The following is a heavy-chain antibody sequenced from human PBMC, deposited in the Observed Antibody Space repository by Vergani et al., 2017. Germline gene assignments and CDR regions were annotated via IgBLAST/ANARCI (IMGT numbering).Heavy chain of an antibody. D-gene: IGHD5-18*01. Sequence: QLQLQESGPGLVKPSETLSLTCTVSGGSISSGGYYWSWIRQHPGKGLEWIGYIYYSGSTYYNPSLKSRVTISVDTSKNQFSLKLSSVTAADTAVYYCARDTAMVTWDLDYYYYGMDVWGQGTTVTVSS. CDR1: GGSISSGGYY. V-gene: IGHV4-31*03. J-gene: IGHJ6*02. CDR2: IYYSGST. CDR3: ARDTAMVTWDLDYYYYGMDV.